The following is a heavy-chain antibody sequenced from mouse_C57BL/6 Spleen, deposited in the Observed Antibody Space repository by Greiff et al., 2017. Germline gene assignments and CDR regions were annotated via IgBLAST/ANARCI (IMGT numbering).Heavy chain of an antibody. CDR1: GYAFSSSW. Sequence: QVQLKQSGPELVKPGASVKISCKASGYAFSSSWMNWVKQRPGTGLEWIGRIYPGDGDTNYNGKFKGKATLTADKSSSTAYMQLSSLTSEDSAVYFCARENDGYYEVDYWGQGTTLTVSS. J-gene: IGHJ2*01. V-gene: IGHV1-82*01. CDR2: IYPGDGDT. CDR3: ARENDGYYEVDY. D-gene: IGHD2-3*01.